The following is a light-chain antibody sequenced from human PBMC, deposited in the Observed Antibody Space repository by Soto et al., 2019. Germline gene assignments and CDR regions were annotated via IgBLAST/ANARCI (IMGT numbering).Light chain of an antibody. Sequence: QSVVTQPPSVSAAPGQKVTISCSGSSSSSHIGHHSVSWYQQFPGKAPKLMIYEVSNRPSGVSDRFSGSKSGNTASLIISGLRPEDEADYYCSSQTASATVLFGGGTKLTVL. CDR3: SSQTASATVL. CDR2: EVS. J-gene: IGLJ2*01. CDR1: SSSSHIGHHS. V-gene: IGLV2-14*01.